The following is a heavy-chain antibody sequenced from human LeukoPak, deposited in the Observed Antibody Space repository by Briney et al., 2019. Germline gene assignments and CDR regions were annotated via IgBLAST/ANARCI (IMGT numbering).Heavy chain of an antibody. J-gene: IGHJ1*01. D-gene: IGHD2-15*01. CDR3: ALSSGGLDFQH. V-gene: IGHV1-2*02. CDR2: INPNSGGT. CDR1: GYTFTVYY. Sequence: ASVKVSCKASGYTFTVYYMHWVRQAPGQGLEWMGWINPNSGGTNYAQKFQGRVTTTRDTSISTAYMELSRLRSDDTAVYYCALSSGGLDFQHWGQGTLVTVSS.